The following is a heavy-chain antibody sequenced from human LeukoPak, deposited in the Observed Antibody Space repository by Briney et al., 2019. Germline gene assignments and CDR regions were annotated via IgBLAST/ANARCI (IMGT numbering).Heavy chain of an antibody. CDR2: ISGSGGSI. D-gene: IGHD3-9*01. Sequence: GGSLRLSCAASGFTFSSYAMRWVRQAPGKGLEWVSAISGSGGSIYYADSVKGRFTISRDNSKNTLYLQMNSLRAEDTAVYYCAKDLQAVATYYDILTGYYNYWGQGTLVTVSS. J-gene: IGHJ4*02. CDR3: AKDLQAVATYYDILTGYYNY. V-gene: IGHV3-23*01. CDR1: GFTFSSYA.